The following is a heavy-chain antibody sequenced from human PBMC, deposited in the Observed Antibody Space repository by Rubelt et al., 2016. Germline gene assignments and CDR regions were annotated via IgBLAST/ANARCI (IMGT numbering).Heavy chain of an antibody. V-gene: IGHV3-30*03. Sequence: MQLVESGGGLVQPGGSLRLSCAASGFTFSSYWMHWVRQAPGKGLVWVAVISYDGSNKYYADSVKGRFTNSRDNSKNLLYLQMNSLRPEDTAIYYCARDPADYWGQGTLVTVSS. CDR3: ARDPADY. J-gene: IGHJ4*02. CDR2: ISYDGSNK. CDR1: GFTFSSYW.